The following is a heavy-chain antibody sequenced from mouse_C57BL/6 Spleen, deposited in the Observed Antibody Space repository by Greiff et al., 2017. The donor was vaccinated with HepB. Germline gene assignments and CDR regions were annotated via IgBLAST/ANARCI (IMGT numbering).Heavy chain of an antibody. CDR1: GFTFSDYY. CDR3: ARPNWDYYAMDY. Sequence: EVKVVESGGGLVQPGGSLKLSCAASGFTFSDYYMYWVRQTPEKRLEWVAYISNGGGSTYYPDTVKGRFTISRDNAKNTLYLQMSRLKSEDTAMYYCARPNWDYYAMDYWGQGTSVTVSS. J-gene: IGHJ4*01. D-gene: IGHD4-1*01. CDR2: ISNGGGST. V-gene: IGHV5-12*01.